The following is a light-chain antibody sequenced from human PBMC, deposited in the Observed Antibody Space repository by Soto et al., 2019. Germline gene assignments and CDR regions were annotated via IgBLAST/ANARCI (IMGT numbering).Light chain of an antibody. V-gene: IGKV1-5*03. CDR1: QSISSW. CDR2: KAS. J-gene: IGKJ1*01. CDR3: QQYNDNWT. Sequence: DIQMTQSPSTLSASVGDRVTITCRASQSISSWLAWYQQKPGQAPKLLIYKASTLQSGVPSRFSGSGSGTEFTLAISSLQADDSATYYCQQYNDNWTFGQVTKVEIK.